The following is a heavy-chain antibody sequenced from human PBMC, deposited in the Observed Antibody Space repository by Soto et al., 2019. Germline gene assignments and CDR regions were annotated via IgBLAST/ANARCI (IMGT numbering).Heavy chain of an antibody. Sequence: ASETLSLTCTVSGGSISSYYWSWIRQPPGKGLEWIGYIYYSGSTNYNPSLKSRVTISVDTSKNQFSLKLSSVTAADTAVYYCARASPPRYSGYEIPPYYYYGMDVWGQGTTVTVSS. CDR2: IYYSGST. CDR1: GGSISSYY. V-gene: IGHV4-59*01. J-gene: IGHJ6*02. D-gene: IGHD5-12*01. CDR3: ARASPPRYSGYEIPPYYYYGMDV.